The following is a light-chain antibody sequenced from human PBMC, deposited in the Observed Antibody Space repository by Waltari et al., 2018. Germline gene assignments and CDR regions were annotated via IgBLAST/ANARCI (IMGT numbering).Light chain of an antibody. V-gene: IGKV3-11*01. Sequence: EIVLTQSPATLSLSPGERATLSCSASQSVSSYLAWYQQKPGQAPRPLIYDASNRATGIPARFSGSGSGTDFTLTISSLEPEDFAVYYCQQRSNWPITFGQGTRLEIK. CDR3: QQRSNWPIT. CDR2: DAS. J-gene: IGKJ5*01. CDR1: QSVSSY.